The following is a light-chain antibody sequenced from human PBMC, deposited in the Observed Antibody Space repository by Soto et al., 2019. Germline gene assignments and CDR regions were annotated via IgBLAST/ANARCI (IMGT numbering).Light chain of an antibody. J-gene: IGLJ2*01. Sequence: SYELTQPPSASVAPGQTARLTCGGNNIGSKTVHWYQQKPGQAPVLVIYDDRDRPSGMPERFSGSNSGNTATLTISRVEAGDEADYSCQVWDSYSDHVDVTFGGGTKLTVL. V-gene: IGLV3-21*02. CDR2: DDR. CDR3: QVWDSYSDHVDVT. CDR1: NIGSKT.